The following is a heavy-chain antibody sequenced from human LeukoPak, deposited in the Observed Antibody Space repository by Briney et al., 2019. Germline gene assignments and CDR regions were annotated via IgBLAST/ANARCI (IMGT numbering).Heavy chain of an antibody. D-gene: IGHD3-9*01. CDR3: ARVPPNYDILTGYQGGAFDI. CDR2: MNPNSGNT. V-gene: IGHV1-8*01. CDR1: GYTFTSYD. J-gene: IGHJ3*02. Sequence: ASVKVSCKPSGYTFTSYDINWVRQATGQGLEWMGWMNPNSGNTGYAQKFQGRVTMTRNTSISTAYMELSSLRSEDTAVYYCARVPPNYDILTGYQGGAFDIWGQGTMVTVS.